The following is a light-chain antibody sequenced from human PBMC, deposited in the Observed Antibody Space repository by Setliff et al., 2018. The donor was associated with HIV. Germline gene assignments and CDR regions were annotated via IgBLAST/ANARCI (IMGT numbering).Light chain of an antibody. CDR2: DVT. CDR1: YSDIGSYAY. Sequence: QSVLTQPASVSGSPGQSITISCNGTYSDIGSYAYVPWYQHQPGKAPRLVIHDVTKRPSGVSTRFSGSKFGVSASLTISGLQAADEADYFCSSYTNTPTRVIFGGGTKVTVL. V-gene: IGLV2-14*03. J-gene: IGLJ2*01. CDR3: SSYTNTPTRVI.